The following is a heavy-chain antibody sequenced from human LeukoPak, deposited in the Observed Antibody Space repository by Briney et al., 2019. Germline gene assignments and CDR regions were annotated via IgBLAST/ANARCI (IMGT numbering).Heavy chain of an antibody. CDR3: AKGPAKLAAAGYYFDY. J-gene: IGHJ4*02. Sequence: GGSLRLSCAASGFTFSSYAMSWVRQAPGKGLEWVSAISGSGGSTYYADSVKGRFTISRDNSKNTLYLQMNSLRAEDTAVYYCAKGPAKLAAAGYYFDYWGQGTLVTVSS. CDR1: GFTFSSYA. D-gene: IGHD6-13*01. CDR2: ISGSGGST. V-gene: IGHV3-23*01.